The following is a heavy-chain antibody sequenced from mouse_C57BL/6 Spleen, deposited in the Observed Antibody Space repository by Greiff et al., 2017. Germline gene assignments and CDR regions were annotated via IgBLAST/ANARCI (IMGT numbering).Heavy chain of an antibody. CDR2: IYPGSGNT. CDR3: ARSRYYGSAYAMDY. D-gene: IGHD1-1*01. Sequence: QVHVKQSGAELVRPGASVKLSCKASGYTFTDYYINWVKQRPGQGLEWIARIYPGSGNTYYNEKFKGKATLTAEKSSSTAYMQLSSLTSEDSAVYFCARSRYYGSAYAMDYWGQGTSVTVSS. J-gene: IGHJ4*01. CDR1: GYTFTDYY. V-gene: IGHV1-76*01.